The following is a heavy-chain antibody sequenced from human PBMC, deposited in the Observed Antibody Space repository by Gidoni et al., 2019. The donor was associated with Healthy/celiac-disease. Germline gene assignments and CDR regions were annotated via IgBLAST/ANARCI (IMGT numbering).Heavy chain of an antibody. V-gene: IGHV3-23*01. CDR3: AKAGGYCSSTSCYRRGYYYYYYMDV. J-gene: IGHJ6*03. D-gene: IGHD2-2*01. CDR2: ISGSGGST. Sequence: EVQLLESGGGLVQPGGSLRLSCAASGFTFSSYAMSWVRQAPGKGLEWVSAISGSGGSTYYADSVKGRFTISRDNSKNTLYLQMNSLRAEDTAVYYCAKAGGYCSSTSCYRRGYYYYYYMDVWGKGTTVTVSS. CDR1: GFTFSSYA.